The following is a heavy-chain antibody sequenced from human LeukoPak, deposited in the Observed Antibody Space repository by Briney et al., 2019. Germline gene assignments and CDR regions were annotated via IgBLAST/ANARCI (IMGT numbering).Heavy chain of an antibody. J-gene: IGHJ5*02. CDR2: ISSSGSTI. V-gene: IGHV3-11*04. Sequence: GGSLRLSCAASGFTFSDYYMSWIRQAPGKGLEWVSYISSSGSTIYYADSVKGRFTISRDNAKNSLYLQMNSLRAEDTAVYYCARGPIQDTAMVKYNWFDPWGQGTLVTVSS. D-gene: IGHD5-18*01. CDR1: GFTFSDYY. CDR3: ARGPIQDTAMVKYNWFDP.